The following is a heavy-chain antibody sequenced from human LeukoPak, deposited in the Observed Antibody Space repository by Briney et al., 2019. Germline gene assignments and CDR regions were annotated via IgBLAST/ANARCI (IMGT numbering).Heavy chain of an antibody. CDR1: GGSISSGGYY. Sequence: SQTLSLTCTVSGGSISSGGYYWSWIRQPPGKGLEWIGYIYHSGSTYYNPSLKSRVTISVDRSKNQFSLKLSSVTAADTAVYYCARGLEPHWFDPWGQGTLVTVSS. V-gene: IGHV4-30-2*01. CDR2: IYHSGST. J-gene: IGHJ5*02. CDR3: ARGLEPHWFDP. D-gene: IGHD1-1*01.